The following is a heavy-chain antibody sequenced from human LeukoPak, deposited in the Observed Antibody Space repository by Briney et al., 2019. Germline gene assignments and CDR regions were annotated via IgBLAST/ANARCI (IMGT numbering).Heavy chain of an antibody. D-gene: IGHD3-3*01. CDR2: INHSGST. CDR1: GGSISSGGYS. J-gene: IGHJ5*02. CDR3: AKHLRRRFFSKTLGFDP. V-gene: IGHV4-30-2*01. Sequence: PSQTLSLTCAVSGGSISSGGYSWSWIRQPPGKGLEWVGEINHSGSTNYNPSLKSRVTISLDSSKNQFSLRLSSVTAADTAVYYCAKHLRRRFFSKTLGFDPWGQGTLVAVSS.